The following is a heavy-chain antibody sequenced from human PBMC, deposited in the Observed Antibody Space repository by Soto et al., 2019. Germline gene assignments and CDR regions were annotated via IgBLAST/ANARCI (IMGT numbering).Heavy chain of an antibody. J-gene: IGHJ4*02. V-gene: IGHV4-31*03. CDR2: IYYSGST. Sequence: LSLTCTVSGGSISSGGYYWSWIRQHPGKGLEWIGYIYYSGSTYYNPSLKSRVTISVDTSKNQFSLKLSSVTAADTAVYYCARDPLTYYYDSSGHRSAWGQGTLVTVSS. CDR1: GGSISSGGYY. D-gene: IGHD3-22*01. CDR3: ARDPLTYYYDSSGHRSA.